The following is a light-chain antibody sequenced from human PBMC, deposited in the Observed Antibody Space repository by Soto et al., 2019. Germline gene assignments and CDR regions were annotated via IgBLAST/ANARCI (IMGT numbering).Light chain of an antibody. Sequence: EIVMTQSTATLSVSPGERATLSCRASQSVASSLAWYQQKPGQAPRLLIFGASTRATGIPARFSGSGSGTEFTLTISSTQSEEYAVYYCQQYNNSPPVTYGQGHKLELK. CDR1: QSVASS. J-gene: IGKJ2*01. CDR3: QQYNNSPPVT. V-gene: IGKV3-15*01. CDR2: GAS.